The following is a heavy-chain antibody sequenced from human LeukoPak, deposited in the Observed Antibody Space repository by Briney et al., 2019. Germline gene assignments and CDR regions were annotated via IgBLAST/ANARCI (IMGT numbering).Heavy chain of an antibody. Sequence: GSLRLSCAASGFPFSSYGMHWVRQAPVKGLEWVARLVYDARSDYANSVKGRFSISRDDSKNTLFLDMSNLRVEDTALYYCARDLSAAFDFWGQGVLVTVSS. J-gene: IGHJ4*02. CDR2: LVYDARS. CDR1: GFPFSSYG. CDR3: ARDLSAAFDF. D-gene: IGHD6-19*01. V-gene: IGHV3-33*01.